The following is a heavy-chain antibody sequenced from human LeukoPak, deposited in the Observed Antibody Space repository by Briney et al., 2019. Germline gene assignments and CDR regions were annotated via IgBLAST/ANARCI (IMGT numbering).Heavy chain of an antibody. CDR1: GYTFTSYG. CDR3: ARELLPACAFDI. J-gene: IGHJ3*02. CDR2: ISAYNGNT. D-gene: IGHD2-15*01. Sequence: ASVTVSCKASGYTFTSYGISWVRQAPGQGLEWMGWISAYNGNTNYAQKLQGRVTMTTDTSTSTAYMELRSLRSDDTAVYYCARELLPACAFDIWGQGTMVTVSS. V-gene: IGHV1-18*01.